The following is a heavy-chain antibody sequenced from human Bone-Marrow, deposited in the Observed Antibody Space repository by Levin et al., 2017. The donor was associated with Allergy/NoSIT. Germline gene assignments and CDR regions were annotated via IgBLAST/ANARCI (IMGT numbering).Heavy chain of an antibody. Sequence: SCTVSGGSISRSPYYWVWIRQPPGKGLEWIGSIYYIGTTYYNPSLKTRVTISVDTSKNQFSLKLSSVTAADTAVYYCARAGMITFGGSQFDYWGQGTRVTVSS. D-gene: IGHD3-16*01. CDR1: GGSISRSPYY. CDR2: IYYIGTT. J-gene: IGHJ4*02. CDR3: ARAGMITFGGSQFDY. V-gene: IGHV4-39*07.